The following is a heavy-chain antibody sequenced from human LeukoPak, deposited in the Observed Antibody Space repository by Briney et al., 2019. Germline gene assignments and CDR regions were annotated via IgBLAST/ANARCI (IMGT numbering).Heavy chain of an antibody. CDR2: IYYSGST. CDR1: GGSASTYY. CDR3: ARSPGYSYGQYYFDY. V-gene: IGHV4-59*08. J-gene: IGHJ4*02. D-gene: IGHD5-18*01. Sequence: PSQTLSLTCTVPGGSASTYYWSWIRQPPGKGLEWIGYIYYSGSTNYNPSLKSRVTISVDTSKNQFSLKLSSVTAADTAVYYCARSPGYSYGQYYFDYWGQGTLVTVSS.